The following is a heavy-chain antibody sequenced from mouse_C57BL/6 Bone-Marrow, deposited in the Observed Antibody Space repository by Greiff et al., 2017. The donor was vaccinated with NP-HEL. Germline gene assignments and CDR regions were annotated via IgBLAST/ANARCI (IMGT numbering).Heavy chain of an antibody. CDR3: ARDQRVWYFDV. J-gene: IGHJ1*03. Sequence: DVQLQESGPGMVKPSQSLSLTCTVTGYSITSGYDWHWIRHFPGNKLEWMGYISYSGSTNYNPSLKSRISITHDTSKNHFFLKLNSVTTEDTATYYCARDQRVWYFDVWGTGTTVTVSS. CDR1: GYSITSGYD. V-gene: IGHV3-1*01. CDR2: ISYSGST.